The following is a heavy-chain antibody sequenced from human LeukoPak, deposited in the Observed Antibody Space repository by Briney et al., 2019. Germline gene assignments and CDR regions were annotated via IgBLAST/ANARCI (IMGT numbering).Heavy chain of an antibody. J-gene: IGHJ4*02. CDR1: GYTFTSYA. D-gene: IGHD3-10*01. Sequence: ASVKVSCKASGYTFTSYAMNWVRQAPGQGLEWMGWINTNTGNPTYAQGFTGRFVFSLDTSVSTAYLQISSLKAEDTAVYYCARDLRGETYYYGSGELYYYWGQGTLVTVSS. CDR3: ARDLRGETYYYGSGELYYY. CDR2: INTNTGNP. V-gene: IGHV7-4-1*02.